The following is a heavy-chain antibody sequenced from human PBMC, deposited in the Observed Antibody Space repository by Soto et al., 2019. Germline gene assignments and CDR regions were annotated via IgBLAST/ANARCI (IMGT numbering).Heavy chain of an antibody. D-gene: IGHD5-18*01. CDR3: ASQTGHSCGRAFDY. V-gene: IGHV1-18*01. Sequence: QVQLVQSGAEVKKPGVSVKVSCKASGYTFSSYSITWVRQAPGQGLEWMGWISAYTGNTNYAQRLQGRVTMTTDTSTTTAYMELRSLRSDDTALYYCASQTGHSCGRAFDYWGQGTLVTVSS. J-gene: IGHJ4*02. CDR2: ISAYTGNT. CDR1: GYTFSSYS.